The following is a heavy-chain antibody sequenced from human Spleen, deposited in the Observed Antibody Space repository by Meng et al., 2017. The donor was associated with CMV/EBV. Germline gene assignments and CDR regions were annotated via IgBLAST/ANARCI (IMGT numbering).Heavy chain of an antibody. CDR1: LTFSTDS. CDR3: ARPPRPYSGSYEGDLDY. J-gene: IGHJ4*02. CDR2: ISSSSRYI. D-gene: IGHD1-26*01. V-gene: IGHV3-21*01. Sequence: LTFSTDSMNWVRQAPGKGLEWVSSISSSSRYISYADSVKGRFTISRDNAKNSLYLQMNSLRAEDTAVYYCARPPRPYSGSYEGDLDYWGQGTLVTVSS.